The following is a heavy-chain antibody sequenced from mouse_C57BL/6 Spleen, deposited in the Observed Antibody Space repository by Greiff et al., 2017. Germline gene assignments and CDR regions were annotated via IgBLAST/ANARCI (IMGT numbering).Heavy chain of an antibody. J-gene: IGHJ2*01. D-gene: IGHD1-1*01. CDR2: IYPGDGDT. CDR3: AREDYYGSSYAVDY. Sequence: VKLVESGPELVKPGASVKISCKASGYAFSSSWMNWVKQRPGKGLEWIGRIYPGDGDTNYNGKFKGKATLTADKSSSTAYMQLSSLTSEDSAVYFCAREDYYGSSYAVDYWGQGTTLTVSS. V-gene: IGHV1-82*01. CDR1: GYAFSSSW.